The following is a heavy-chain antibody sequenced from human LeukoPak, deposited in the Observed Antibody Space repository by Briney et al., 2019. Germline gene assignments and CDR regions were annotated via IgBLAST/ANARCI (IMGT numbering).Heavy chain of an antibody. Sequence: PGGSLRLSCAASGFTFRSFVMHWVRQAPGKGLEWVAAISYEDGSNKYYADSVKGRFTISRDNAKNTLYLQMNSLRAEDTAVYYCARGGYSYGYYYYYGMDVWGQGTTVTVSS. V-gene: IGHV3-30*04. J-gene: IGHJ6*02. CDR1: GFTFRSFV. CDR3: ARGGYSYGYYYYYGMDV. CDR2: ISYEDGSNK. D-gene: IGHD5-18*01.